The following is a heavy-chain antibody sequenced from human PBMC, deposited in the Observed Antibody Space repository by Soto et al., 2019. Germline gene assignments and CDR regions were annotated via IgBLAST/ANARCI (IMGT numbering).Heavy chain of an antibody. CDR1: GFSLSTSGMC. CDR3: ARILRVPAAPNGNYYYYGMDV. V-gene: IGHV2-70*01. J-gene: IGHJ6*02. CDR2: IDWDDDK. Sequence: SGPTLVNPTQTLTLTCTFSGFSLSTSGMCVSWIRQPPGKALEWLALIDWDDDKYYSTSLKTRLTISKDTSTNQVVLTMTNMDPVDTATYYCARILRVPAAPNGNYYYYGMDVWGQGTTVTVSS. D-gene: IGHD2-2*01.